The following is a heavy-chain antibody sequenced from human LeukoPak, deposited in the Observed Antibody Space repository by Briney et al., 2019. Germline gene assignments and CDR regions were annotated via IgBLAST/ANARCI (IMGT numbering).Heavy chain of an antibody. CDR2: ISSSSSYI. D-gene: IGHD1-26*01. J-gene: IGHJ4*02. Sequence: PGGSLRLSCAASGFTFSSYSMNWVRQAPGKGLEWVSSISSSSSYIYYADTVKGRFTISRDNAKNSLYLQMNSLRAEDTAVYYCARKVVGATGGEYYFDYWGQGTLVTVSS. CDR1: GFTFSSYS. V-gene: IGHV3-21*01. CDR3: ARKVVGATGGEYYFDY.